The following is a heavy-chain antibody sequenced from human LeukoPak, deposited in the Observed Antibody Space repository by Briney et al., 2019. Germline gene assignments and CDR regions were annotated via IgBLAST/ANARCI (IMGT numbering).Heavy chain of an antibody. V-gene: IGHV3-23*01. Sequence: GGSLRLSCAASGFIFSSYAMSWVRQAPGKGLEWVSAISGGGGSTYYADSVKGRFTISRDNSKNTVYVQMNSLRAEDTAVYYCAKGQYFCTSTSCKASHFDYWGQGTLVTVSS. CDR3: AKGQYFCTSTSCKASHFDY. CDR2: ISGGGGST. J-gene: IGHJ4*02. D-gene: IGHD2-2*01. CDR1: GFIFSSYA.